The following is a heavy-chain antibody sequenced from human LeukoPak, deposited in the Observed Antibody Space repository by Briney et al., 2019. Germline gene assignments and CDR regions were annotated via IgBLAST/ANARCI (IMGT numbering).Heavy chain of an antibody. Sequence: GGSLRLTCSVSGFTFINYAMNWVRQAPGKGLEWVSSISSSSSYIYYADSVKGRFTISRDNAKNSLYLQMNSLRAEDTAVYYCARDPVGVRYSSGPGAKFDYWGQGTLVTVSS. CDR2: ISSSSSYI. V-gene: IGHV3-21*01. CDR3: ARDPVGVRYSSGPGAKFDY. D-gene: IGHD6-19*01. J-gene: IGHJ4*02. CDR1: GFTFINYA.